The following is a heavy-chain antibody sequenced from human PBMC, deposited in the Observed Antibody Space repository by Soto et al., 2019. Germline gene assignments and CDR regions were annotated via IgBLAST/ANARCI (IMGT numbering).Heavy chain of an antibody. CDR3: VRDPKSGISYFDS. J-gene: IGHJ4*02. CDR1: GFMFSNHG. Sequence: GGSLRLSCAASGFMFSNHGMHWVRQAPGKGLEWVAVIWSDGNNRYYADSVKGRFTISRDNSKNTLYLQMNSLRAEDTAVYYCVRDPKSGISYFDSWGQGVLVTVS. D-gene: IGHD2-8*02. V-gene: IGHV3-33*01. CDR2: IWSDGNNR.